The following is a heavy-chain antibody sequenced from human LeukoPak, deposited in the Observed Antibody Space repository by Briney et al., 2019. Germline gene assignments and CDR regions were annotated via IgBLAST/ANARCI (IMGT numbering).Heavy chain of an antibody. CDR3: ARVRYSSSWYYFDY. D-gene: IGHD6-13*01. J-gene: IGHJ4*02. CDR1: GGSFSGYY. CDR2: INHSGST. Sequence: PSETLSLTCAVYGGSFSGYYWSWIRQPPGKGLEWIGEINHSGSTNYNPSLKSRVTISVDTSKNQFSQKLSSVTAADTAVYYCARVRYSSSWYYFDYWGQGTLVTVSS. V-gene: IGHV4-34*01.